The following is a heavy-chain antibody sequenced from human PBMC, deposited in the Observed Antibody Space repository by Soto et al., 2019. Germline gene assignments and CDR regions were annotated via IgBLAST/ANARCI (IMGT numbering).Heavy chain of an antibody. Sequence: QVQLQQWGAGLLKPSETLSLSCAVYVDSFSGYYWSWIRQPPGKGLEWIGEGSHRGSAKYAPSLKSRVTISVDRSKNQFSLKLTSVTAADTAVYYCARRGGPGYDYWGQGTLVTVSS. J-gene: IGHJ4*02. CDR3: ARRGGPGYDY. V-gene: IGHV4-34*01. CDR2: GSHRGSA. D-gene: IGHD3-10*01. CDR1: VDSFSGYY.